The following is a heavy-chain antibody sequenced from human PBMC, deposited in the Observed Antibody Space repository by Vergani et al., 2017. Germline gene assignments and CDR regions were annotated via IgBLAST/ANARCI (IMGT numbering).Heavy chain of an antibody. CDR1: GGSISSYY. D-gene: IGHD6-13*01. V-gene: IGHV4-59*01. J-gene: IGHJ5*02. Sequence: QVQLQESGPGLVKPSETLSLTCTVSGGSISSYYWSWIRQPPGTGLEWIGYIYYSGSTNYNPSLKSRVTISVDTSKNQFSLKLSSVTAADTAVYYCARVIAAELRHFDPWGQGTLVTVSS. CDR3: ARVIAAELRHFDP. CDR2: IYYSGST.